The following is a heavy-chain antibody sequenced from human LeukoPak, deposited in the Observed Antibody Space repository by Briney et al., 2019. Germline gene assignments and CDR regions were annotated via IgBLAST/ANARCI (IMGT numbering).Heavy chain of an antibody. D-gene: IGHD5/OR15-5a*01. V-gene: IGHV4-34*01. J-gene: IGHJ6*03. Sequence: PSETLSLTCAVYGGSFSGYYWSWIRQPPGKGLEWIGEINHSGSTNYNPSLKSRVTISVDTSKNQFSLKLSSVTAADTAVYYCARQSVDNYYYMDVWGKGTTVTISS. CDR1: GGSFSGYY. CDR3: ARQSVDNYYYMDV. CDR2: INHSGST.